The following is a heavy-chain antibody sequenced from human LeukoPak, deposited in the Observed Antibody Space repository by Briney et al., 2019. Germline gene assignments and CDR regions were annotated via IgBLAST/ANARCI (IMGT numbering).Heavy chain of an antibody. CDR2: ISGSGDNT. Sequence: GGSLRLSCAASGFTFSSSGMSWVRQAPGKGLEWVSAISGSGDNTYYADSVKGRFTISRDNSKNTLYLQMNSLRAEDTAVYYCAKTDYYYMDVWGKGTTVTISS. V-gene: IGHV3-23*01. J-gene: IGHJ6*03. CDR1: GFTFSSSG. CDR3: AKTDYYYMDV.